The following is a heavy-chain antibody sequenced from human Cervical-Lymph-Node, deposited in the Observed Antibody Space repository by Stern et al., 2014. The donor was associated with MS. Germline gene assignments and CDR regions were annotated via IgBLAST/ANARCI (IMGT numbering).Heavy chain of an antibody. D-gene: IGHD2-21*02. Sequence: VQLVESGAEVKKPGASVKVSCKVSGYTLTEMSMHWVRQAPGKGLEWMGGYDPQHGETVYAQNIQGRVTMAEDRSTDTAYMELTSLRSDDTAVYYCATHRGRVTYYYGLDVWGQGTTVTVSS. CDR2: YDPQHGET. CDR3: ATHRGRVTYYYGLDV. CDR1: GYTLTEMS. V-gene: IGHV1-24*01. J-gene: IGHJ6*02.